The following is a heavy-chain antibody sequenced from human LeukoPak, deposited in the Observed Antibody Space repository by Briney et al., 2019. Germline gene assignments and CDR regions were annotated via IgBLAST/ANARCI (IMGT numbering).Heavy chain of an antibody. CDR1: GFTFSNYN. CDR3: AKDFAKYCSGGCDFQH. D-gene: IGHD2-15*01. V-gene: IGHV3-21*01. J-gene: IGHJ1*01. Sequence: GGSLRLSCAASGFTFSNYNMNWVRQAPGKAMEWVSSITSSGTYIFYADSVKGRFTISRDNAKNSLYLQMDSLGPEDTAVYYCAKDFAKYCSGGCDFQHWGQGTLVTVSS. CDR2: ITSSGTYI.